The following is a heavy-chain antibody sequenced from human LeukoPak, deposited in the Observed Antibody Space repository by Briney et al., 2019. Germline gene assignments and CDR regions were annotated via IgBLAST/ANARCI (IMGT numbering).Heavy chain of an antibody. CDR2: ISAYNGNT. Sequence: ASVKVSCKASGYTFISYAMHWVRQAPGQRLEWMGWISAYNGNTNYAQKLQGRVTMTTDTSTSTAYMELRSLRSDDTAVYYCAVGLLYYFDYWGQGTLVTVSS. CDR3: AVGLLYYFDY. V-gene: IGHV1-18*01. J-gene: IGHJ4*02. D-gene: IGHD3-3*01. CDR1: GYTFISYA.